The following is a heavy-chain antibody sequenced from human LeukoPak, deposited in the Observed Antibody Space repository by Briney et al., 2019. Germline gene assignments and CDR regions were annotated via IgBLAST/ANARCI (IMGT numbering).Heavy chain of an antibody. J-gene: IGHJ4*02. CDR2: INHSGST. D-gene: IGHD6-6*01. V-gene: IGHV4-34*01. CDR3: ARGSAARPA. Sequence: SETLSLTCAVYGGSFSGYYWSWIRQPPGKGLEWIGEINHSGSTNYNPSLKSRVTISVDTSKNQFSLELSSVTAADTAVYYCARGSAARPAWGQGTLVTVSS. CDR1: GGSFSGYY.